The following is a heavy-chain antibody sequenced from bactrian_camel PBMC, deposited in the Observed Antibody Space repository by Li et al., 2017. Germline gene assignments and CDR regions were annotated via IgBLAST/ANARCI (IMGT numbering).Heavy chain of an antibody. CDR2: ITTDDTT. D-gene: IGHD8*01. V-gene: IGHV3S53*01. Sequence: HVQLVESGGGSVKAGESLRLSCTVPGFTINSCDKDWYRQATGGQREWVSSITTDDTTNYAESVKGRFTISQDNANHTLYLQMNSLKPEDTAMYYCEADPAPCTGSLIMEWEYNYMGQGTQV. CDR1: GFTINSCD. J-gene: IGHJ4*01. CDR3: EADPAPCTGSLIMEWEYNY.